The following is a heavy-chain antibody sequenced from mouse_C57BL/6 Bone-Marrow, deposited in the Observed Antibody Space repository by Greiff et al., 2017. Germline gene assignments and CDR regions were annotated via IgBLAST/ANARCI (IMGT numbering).Heavy chain of an antibody. Sequence: EVQVVESGPELVKPGASVKISCKASGYTFTDYYMNWVKQSHGKSLEWIGDINPNNGGTSYNQKFKGKATLTVDKSSSTAYMELRSLTSEDSAVYYCARFPYYYGSKAYWGQGTLVTVSA. CDR2: INPNNGGT. J-gene: IGHJ3*01. D-gene: IGHD1-1*01. CDR1: GYTFTDYY. CDR3: ARFPYYYGSKAY. V-gene: IGHV1-26*01.